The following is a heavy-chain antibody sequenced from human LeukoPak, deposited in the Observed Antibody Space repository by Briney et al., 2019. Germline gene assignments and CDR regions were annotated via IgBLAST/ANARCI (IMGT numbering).Heavy chain of an antibody. Sequence: PSETLSLTCAVYGGSFSGYYWSWIRQPPGKGLEWIGEINHSGSTNYNPSLKSRVTISVDTSKNRFSLKLSSVTAADTAVCYCARAVYYYGSGSYYYYYGMDVWGKGTTVTVSS. CDR3: ARAVYYYGSGSYYYYYGMDV. V-gene: IGHV4-34*01. CDR1: GGSFSGYY. D-gene: IGHD3-10*01. CDR2: INHSGST. J-gene: IGHJ6*04.